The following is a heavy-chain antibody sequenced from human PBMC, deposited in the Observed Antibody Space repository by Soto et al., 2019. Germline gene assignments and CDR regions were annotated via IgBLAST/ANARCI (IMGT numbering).Heavy chain of an antibody. J-gene: IGHJ5*02. CDR2: IYYSGST. CDR1: GGSISSSSYY. V-gene: IGHV4-39*01. D-gene: IGHD2-15*01. CDR3: ARQSKDIVVVVAARGWFDP. Sequence: PSETLSLTCTVSGGSISSSSYYWGWIRQPPGKGLEWIGSIYYSGSTYYNPSLKSRVTISVDTSKNQFSLKLSSVTAADTAVYYCARQSKDIVVVVAARGWFDPWGQGTLVTVSS.